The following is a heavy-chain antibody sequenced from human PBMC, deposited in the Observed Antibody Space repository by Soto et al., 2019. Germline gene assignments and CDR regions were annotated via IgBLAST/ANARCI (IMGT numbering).Heavy chain of an antibody. CDR3: AGYYGYCGGGSCDHDDWYCDL. CDR2: IFYSGST. Sequence: QVQLQASGPGLVKPSETLSLTCTVSGGSITRNYWSWIRQSPGKGLERIGYIFYSGSTNYNPSLKGRVTVSIDTSNNLFSRRLGFVTASYAAVYHCAGYYGYCGGGSCDHDDWYCDLWGRGTLVTVSS. D-gene: IGHD2-15*01. V-gene: IGHV4-59*08. J-gene: IGHJ2*01. CDR1: GGSITRNY.